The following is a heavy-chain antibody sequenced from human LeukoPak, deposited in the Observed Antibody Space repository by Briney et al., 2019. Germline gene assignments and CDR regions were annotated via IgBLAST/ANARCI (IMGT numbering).Heavy chain of an antibody. V-gene: IGHV3-72*01. CDR1: EFTFSDHY. J-gene: IGHJ4*02. CDR3: ARWDSAVTGYY. Sequence: GGSLRLSCTATEFTFSDHYMDWVRQAPGKGLEWIGRTRNKANSYTTEYAASVKGRFTISRDDSKNSLYLQMNSLKTEDTAVYYCARWDSAVTGYYWGQGTLVTVSS. D-gene: IGHD3-9*01. CDR2: TRNKANSYTT.